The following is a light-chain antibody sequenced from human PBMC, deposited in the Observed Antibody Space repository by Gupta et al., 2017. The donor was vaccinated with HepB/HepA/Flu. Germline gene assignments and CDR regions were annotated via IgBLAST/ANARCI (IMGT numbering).Light chain of an antibody. Sequence: SLVLTQPPSVSVAPGETASITCAGNNIGSKNVNWYRQKPGQAPVLVVHVGSDRPSGIPERFSDSNSGNTATLTINRVEAGDEADYYCQVWDTSSGVRHVFGSGTTVTVL. CDR2: VGS. V-gene: IGLV3-21*02. CDR3: QVWDTSSGVRHV. CDR1: NIGSKN. J-gene: IGLJ1*01.